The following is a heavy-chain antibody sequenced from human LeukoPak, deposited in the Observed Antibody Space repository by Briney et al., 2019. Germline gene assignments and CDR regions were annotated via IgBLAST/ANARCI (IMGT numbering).Heavy chain of an antibody. D-gene: IGHD4-23*01. J-gene: IGHJ6*03. Sequence: PGGSLRLSCAASGFTFSSYSMNWVRQAPGKGLEWVSSISSSSSYIYYADSVKGRFTISRDNAKNSLYLQMNSLRAEDTAVYYCARADHNGGNSQVYYYYMDVWGKGTTVTASS. V-gene: IGHV3-21*01. CDR3: ARADHNGGNSQVYYYYMDV. CDR2: ISSSSSYI. CDR1: GFTFSSYS.